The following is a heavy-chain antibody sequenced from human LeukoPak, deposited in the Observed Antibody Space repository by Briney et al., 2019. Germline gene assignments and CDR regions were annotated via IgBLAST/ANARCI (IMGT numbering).Heavy chain of an antibody. CDR3: TRVGYIDQGIDY. CDR2: IKQDGSKK. Sequence: GGSLRLSCVASGFPFSSYWMTWVRQAPGKGLEWVANIKQDGSKKSYVDSVKGRFTISRDNAKNSLYLQMNSLRAEDTAIYYCTRVGYIDQGIDYWGQGTLVTVSS. J-gene: IGHJ4*02. V-gene: IGHV3-7*04. D-gene: IGHD5-24*01. CDR1: GFPFSSYW.